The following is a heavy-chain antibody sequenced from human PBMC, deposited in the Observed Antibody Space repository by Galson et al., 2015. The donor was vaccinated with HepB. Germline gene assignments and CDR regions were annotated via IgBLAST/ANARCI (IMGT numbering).Heavy chain of an antibody. D-gene: IGHD3-3*01. CDR3: ATRGGYSDFWSGYQMDDAFDI. V-gene: IGHV4-59*08. Sequence: TCTVSGGSISSSYCWTWIQQPPGKGLEWIGYIYYSGNTKYNSALQSRVTISLDTSKNQFSLSLSSVTAADTALYYCATRGGYSDFWSGYQMDDAFDIWGQGAMVTVSS. CDR2: IYYSGNT. CDR1: GGSISSSYC. J-gene: IGHJ3*02.